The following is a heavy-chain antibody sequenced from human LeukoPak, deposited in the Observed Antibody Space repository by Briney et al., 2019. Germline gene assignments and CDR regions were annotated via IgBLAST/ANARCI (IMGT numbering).Heavy chain of an antibody. J-gene: IGHJ4*02. Sequence: AGPLTLTCAASGFSVSSNYLSWVRQPPGKGLEWVSVIYSGGSTYYADSVKGRFTISRDNSKNTLYLQMNSLRAEDTAVYYCARAGTTGDFDYWGQGTLVTVSS. CDR2: IYSGGST. D-gene: IGHD4-11*01. CDR3: ARAGTTGDFDY. V-gene: IGHV3-53*01. CDR1: GFSVSSNY.